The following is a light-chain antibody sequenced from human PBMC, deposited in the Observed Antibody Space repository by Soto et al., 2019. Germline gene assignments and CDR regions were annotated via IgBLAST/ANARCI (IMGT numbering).Light chain of an antibody. CDR1: ENI. CDR3: QQTYSTPWT. J-gene: IGKJ1*01. Sequence: DIQMTQSPSSLSASVGDRVTITCRATENINWYQQRPGKAPKLLIYAASHLQSGVPSRFSGSGSGTDFTLTISSLQPEDFATYYCQQTYSTPWTFGQGTKVEIK. CDR2: AAS. V-gene: IGKV1-39*01.